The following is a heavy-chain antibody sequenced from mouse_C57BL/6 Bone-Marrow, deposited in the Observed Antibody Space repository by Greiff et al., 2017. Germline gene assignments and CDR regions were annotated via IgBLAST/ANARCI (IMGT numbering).Heavy chain of an antibody. CDR1: GYTFTSYW. J-gene: IGHJ2*01. V-gene: IGHV1-69*01. CDR3: ARGGFYYDRGYYFDY. Sequence: QVQLQQSGAELVMPGASVKLSCKASGYTFTSYWMHWVKQRPGQGLEWIGEIDPSDSYTNYNQKFKGKSTLTVDKSSSTAYMQLSSLTSEDSAVYYCARGGFYYDRGYYFDYWGQGTTLTVSS. D-gene: IGHD2-4*01. CDR2: IDPSDSYT.